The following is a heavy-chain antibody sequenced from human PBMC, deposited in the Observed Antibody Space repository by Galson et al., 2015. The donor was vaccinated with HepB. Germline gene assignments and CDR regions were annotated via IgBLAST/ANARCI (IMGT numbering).Heavy chain of an antibody. CDR3: ARDGRQYYYDSSGYHFDY. V-gene: IGHV1-69*04. Sequence: SVKVSCKASGGTFSSYTISWVRQAPGQGLEWMGRIIPILGIANYAQKFQGRVTITADKSTSTAYMELSSLRSEDTAVYYCARDGRQYYYDSSGYHFDYWGQGTLVTVSS. CDR1: GGTFSSYT. J-gene: IGHJ4*02. CDR2: IIPILGIA. D-gene: IGHD3-22*01.